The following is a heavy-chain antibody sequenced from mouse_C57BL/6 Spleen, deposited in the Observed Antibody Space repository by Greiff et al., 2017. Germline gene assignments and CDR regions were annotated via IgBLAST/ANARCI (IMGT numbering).Heavy chain of an antibody. V-gene: IGHV1-55*01. D-gene: IGHD2-4*01. J-gene: IGHJ1*03. CDR3: AGYDYDRGWYFDV. CDR1: GYTFTSYW. Sequence: QVQLQQPGAELVKPGASVKMSCKASGYTFTSYWITWVKQRPGQGLEWIGDIYPGSGSTNYNEKFKSKATLTVDTSSSTAYMQRSSLTSEDSAVYYCAGYDYDRGWYFDVWGTGTTVTVSS. CDR2: IYPGSGST.